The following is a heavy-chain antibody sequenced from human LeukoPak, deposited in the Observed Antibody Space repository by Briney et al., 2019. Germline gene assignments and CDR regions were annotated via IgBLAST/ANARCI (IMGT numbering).Heavy chain of an antibody. Sequence: PGGSLRLSCAASGFTFGSYWMSWVRQAPGKGLEWLAIIKQDGSEKHYKGSVEGRFTISRDNAKNSLHLQMNSLRAEDTAVYYCAGGSGYLITSWGQGTLVTVSS. CDR3: AGGSGYLITS. V-gene: IGHV3-7*01. CDR2: IKQDGSEK. CDR1: GFTFGSYW. D-gene: IGHD3-9*01. J-gene: IGHJ5*02.